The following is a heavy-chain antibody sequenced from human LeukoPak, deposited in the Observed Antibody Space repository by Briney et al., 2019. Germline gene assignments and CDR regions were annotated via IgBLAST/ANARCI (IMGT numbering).Heavy chain of an antibody. V-gene: IGHV1-46*01. J-gene: IGHJ6*04. D-gene: IGHD3-10*01. CDR1: GYTFTSYY. CDR2: INPSGGST. CDR3: ARGMVRGVIIKPYYYYGTDV. Sequence: ASVKVSCKASGYTFTSYYMHWVRQAPGQGLEWMGIINPSGGSTSYAQKFQGRVTMTRDTSTSTVYMELSSLRSEDTAVYYCARGMVRGVIIKPYYYYGTDVWGKGTTVTVSS.